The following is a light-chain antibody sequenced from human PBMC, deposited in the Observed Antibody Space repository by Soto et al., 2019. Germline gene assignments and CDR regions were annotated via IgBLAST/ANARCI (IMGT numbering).Light chain of an antibody. CDR2: ANN. CDR3: QSYDSSLSAWV. CDR1: RSNIGANYD. V-gene: IGLV1-40*01. J-gene: IGLJ2*01. Sequence: QSVLTQPPSVSGAPGQRVTISCTGSRSNIGANYDVHWYRQLPGTAPKLLIYANNNRPSGVPDRFSGSKSGTSVSLAITGLQAEDEADYYCQSYDSSLSAWVFGGGTKATVL.